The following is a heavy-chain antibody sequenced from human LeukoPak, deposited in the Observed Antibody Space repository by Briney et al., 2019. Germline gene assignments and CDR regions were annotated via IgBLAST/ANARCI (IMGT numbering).Heavy chain of an antibody. CDR1: GGSISSSSYY. J-gene: IGHJ4*02. CDR3: ARGMQQLYHFDS. CDR2: IYYSGST. V-gene: IGHV4-61*05. Sequence: SETLSLTCTVSGGSISSSSYYWGWIRQPPGKGLEWIGYIYYSGSTNYNPSLKSRVTISVDTSKNQFSLKPSSVTAADTAVYYCARGMQQLYHFDSWGRGTLVTVSS. D-gene: IGHD6-13*01.